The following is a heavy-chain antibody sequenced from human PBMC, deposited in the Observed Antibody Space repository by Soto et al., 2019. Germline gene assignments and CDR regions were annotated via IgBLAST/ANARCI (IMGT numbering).Heavy chain of an antibody. CDR1: GFTFGDYA. V-gene: IGHV3-9*01. J-gene: IGHJ6*02. CDR2: FKWNSGDV. CDR3: AKDRSSGSPYYGMDF. D-gene: IGHD3-10*01. Sequence: LRLSCAASGFTFGDYAMHWVRQVPGKGLEWVSGFKWNSGDVGYADSVKGRFTISRDNARNSLYLQMNSLRPEDTAVYYCAKDRSSGSPYYGMDFWGQGTMVTVSS.